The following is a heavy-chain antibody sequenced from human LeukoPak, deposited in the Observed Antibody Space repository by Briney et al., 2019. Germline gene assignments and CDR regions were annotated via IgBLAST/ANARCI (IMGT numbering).Heavy chain of an antibody. D-gene: IGHD6-19*01. V-gene: IGHV1-2*02. Sequence: ASVKVSCKASGYTFTGYYMHWVRQAPGQGLEWMVWINPNSGGTNYAQKFQGRVTMTRDTSISTAYMELSRLRSDDTAVYYCAREYSSGWFPYYYYGMDVWGQGTTVTVSS. CDR3: AREYSSGWFPYYYYGMDV. CDR2: INPNSGGT. J-gene: IGHJ6*02. CDR1: GYTFTGYY.